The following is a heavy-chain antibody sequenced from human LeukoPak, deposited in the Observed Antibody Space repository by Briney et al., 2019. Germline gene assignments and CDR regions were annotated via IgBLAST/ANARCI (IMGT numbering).Heavy chain of an antibody. Sequence: GASLKISCKGSGYRFTSYWIGWVRQMPGKGQEWMGIIYPGDSDTRYSPSFQGQVTISADKSISTAYLQWSSLKASDTAMYYCASLLRGYSYGYFDYWGQGTLVTVSS. CDR3: ASLLRGYSYGYFDY. J-gene: IGHJ4*02. V-gene: IGHV5-51*01. D-gene: IGHD5-18*01. CDR2: IYPGDSDT. CDR1: GYRFTSYW.